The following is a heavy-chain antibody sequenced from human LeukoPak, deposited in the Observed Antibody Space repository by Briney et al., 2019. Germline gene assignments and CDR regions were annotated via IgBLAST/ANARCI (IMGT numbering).Heavy chain of an antibody. CDR1: GFIFSAYA. D-gene: IGHD2-15*01. J-gene: IGHJ5*02. Sequence: GGSLRLSCAASGFIFSAYAMSWVRQAPGKGLEWVSAISGSGSSTYYKDSVKGRFTVSRDNSKNTLYLQMNSLRADDSAVYYCVKEACGGGSCVNWFDPWGQGTLVTVSS. V-gene: IGHV3-23*01. CDR2: ISGSGSST. CDR3: VKEACGGGSCVNWFDP.